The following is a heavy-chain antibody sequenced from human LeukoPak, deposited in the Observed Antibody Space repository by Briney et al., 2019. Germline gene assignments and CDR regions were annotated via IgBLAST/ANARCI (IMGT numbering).Heavy chain of an antibody. V-gene: IGHV1-46*01. Sequence: ALVKVSCKASGYTFTSYAMNWVRQAPGQGLEWMGIINPSGGSTSYAQKFQGRVTMTRDTSTSTVYMELSSLRSEDTAVYYCARGVVERYGMDVWGQGTTVTVSS. CDR2: INPSGGST. CDR3: ARGVVERYGMDV. D-gene: IGHD2-2*01. J-gene: IGHJ6*02. CDR1: GYTFTSYA.